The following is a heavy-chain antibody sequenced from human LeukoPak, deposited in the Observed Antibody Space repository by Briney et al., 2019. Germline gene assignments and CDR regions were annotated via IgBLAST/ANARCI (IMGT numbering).Heavy chain of an antibody. J-gene: IGHJ6*03. Sequence: SETLSLTCTVSGGSISNYDWSWIRQPAGKGLEWIGRIYTSGSTNYNPSLKSRVTMSEDTSKKQFSLKLSSVTAADTAVYYCARDKPGYCSGGSCYRKDKYYYYSYMDVWGKGTTVTVSS. D-gene: IGHD2-15*01. CDR2: IYTSGST. V-gene: IGHV4-4*07. CDR3: ARDKPGYCSGGSCYRKDKYYYYSYMDV. CDR1: GGSISNYD.